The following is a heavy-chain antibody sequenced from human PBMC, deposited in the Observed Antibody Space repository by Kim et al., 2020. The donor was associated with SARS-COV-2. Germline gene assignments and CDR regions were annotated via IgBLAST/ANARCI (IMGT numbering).Heavy chain of an antibody. D-gene: IGHD1-26*01. CDR2: INPSGGST. CDR3: ARVRKREWELLQRARYYGMDV. J-gene: IGHJ6*02. Sequence: ASVKVSCKASGYTFTSYYMHWVRQAPGQGLEWMGIINPSGGSTSYAQKFQGRVTMTRDTSTSTVYMELSSLRSEDTAVYYCARVRKREWELLQRARYYGMDVWGQGTTVTVSS. V-gene: IGHV1-46*01. CDR1: GYTFTSYY.